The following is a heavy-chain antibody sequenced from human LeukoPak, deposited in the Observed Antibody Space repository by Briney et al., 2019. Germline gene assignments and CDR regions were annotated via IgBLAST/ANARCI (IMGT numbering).Heavy chain of an antibody. V-gene: IGHV3-7*01. CDR2: IKQDGSET. CDR3: AREPGIGYAFDI. J-gene: IGHJ3*02. D-gene: IGHD2/OR15-2a*01. CDR1: GFIFSNYG. Sequence: PGGSLRLSCAASGFIFSNYGMHWVRQAPGKGLEWVANIKQDGSETHYVDSVKGRFTISRDNAKNSLYLQMNSLRAEDTAVYYCAREPGIGYAFDIWGHGTVVTVFS.